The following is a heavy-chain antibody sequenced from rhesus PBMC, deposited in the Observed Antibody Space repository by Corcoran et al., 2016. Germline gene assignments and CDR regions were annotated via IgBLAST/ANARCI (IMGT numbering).Heavy chain of an antibody. V-gene: IGHV4S10*01. CDR1: GGSISDSYR. CDR2: IYGSSTIT. J-gene: IGHJ4*01. Sequence: QVQLQESGPGVVKPSETLSLTCAVSGGSISDSYRWSWIRQPPGKGLEWIGYIYGSSTITNINPSLKSRVTISKDTSKNQFSLKLSSVTAADTAVYYCAREGYSSGWSPYYFDYWGQGVLVTVSS. D-gene: IGHD6S26*01. CDR3: AREGYSSGWSPYYFDY.